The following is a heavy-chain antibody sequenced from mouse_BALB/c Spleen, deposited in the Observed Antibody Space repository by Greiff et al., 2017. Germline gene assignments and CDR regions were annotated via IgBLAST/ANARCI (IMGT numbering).Heavy chain of an antibody. CDR3: ASLYDYDSYWDFDV. D-gene: IGHD2-4*01. CDR1: GYSITSGYY. Sequence: DVQLQESGPGLVKPSQSLSLTCSVTGYSITSGYYWNWIRQFPGNKLEWMGYISYDGSNNYNPSLKNRTSITRDTSKNQFFLKLNSVTTEDTATYYWASLYDYDSYWDFDVWGAGTTVTVSS. CDR2: ISYDGSN. V-gene: IGHV3-6*02. J-gene: IGHJ1*01.